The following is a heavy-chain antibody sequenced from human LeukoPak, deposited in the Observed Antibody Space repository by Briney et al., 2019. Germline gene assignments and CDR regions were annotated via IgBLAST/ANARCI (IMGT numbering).Heavy chain of an antibody. Sequence: GGSLRLSCAASGFTFSNYWVNWVRQAPGKGLEWVANIKQDGSETYYVDSVKGRFTISRDNSKNTLYLQMNSLRAEDTAVYYCAKSSGSYAEYFQHWGQGTLVTVSS. D-gene: IGHD1-26*01. CDR2: IKQDGSET. CDR1: GFTFSNYW. V-gene: IGHV3-7*01. J-gene: IGHJ1*01. CDR3: AKSSGSYAEYFQH.